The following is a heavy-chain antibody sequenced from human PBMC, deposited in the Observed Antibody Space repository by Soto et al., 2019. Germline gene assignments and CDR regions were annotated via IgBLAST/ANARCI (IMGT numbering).Heavy chain of an antibody. CDR2: ISGSGGST. J-gene: IGHJ4*02. D-gene: IGHD2-8*01. CDR1: GFTFSSYA. CDR3: AKDSVRYCTNGVCDYGY. V-gene: IGHV3-23*01. Sequence: GGSLRLSXAASGFTFSSYAMSWVRQAPGKGLEWVSAISGSGGSTYYADSVKGRFTISRDNSKNTLYLQMNSLRAEDTAVYYCAKDSVRYCTNGVCDYGYWGQGTLVTVSS.